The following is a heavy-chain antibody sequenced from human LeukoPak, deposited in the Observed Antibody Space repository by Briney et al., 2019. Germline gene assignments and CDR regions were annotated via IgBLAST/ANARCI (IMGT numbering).Heavy chain of an antibody. CDR3: AREDFLGDGYNP. V-gene: IGHV4-38-2*02. CDR1: GYSISSGYY. CDR2: IYHSGST. Sequence: PSETPSLTCTVSGYSISSGYYWGWIRQPPGKGLEWIGSIYHSGSTYYNPSLKSRVTISVDTSKNQFSLKLSSVTAADTAVYYCAREDFLGDGYNPWGQGTLVTVSS. D-gene: IGHD5-24*01. J-gene: IGHJ5*02.